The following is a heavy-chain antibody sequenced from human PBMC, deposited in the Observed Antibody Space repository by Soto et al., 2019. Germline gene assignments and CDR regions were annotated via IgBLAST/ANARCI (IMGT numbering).Heavy chain of an antibody. CDR3: VKNSGWFNT. CDR1: GFTFGTTD. CDR2: IDGSGGIT. J-gene: IGHJ5*02. Sequence: LRLSCAASGFTFGTTDMSWVRQASGEGLEWVSTIDGSGGITYYADSVKGRFTISRDNSRNTVYLQMNSLRGDDTALYYCVKNSGWFNTWGQGAWSPSPQ. V-gene: IGHV3-23*01. D-gene: IGHD3-10*01.